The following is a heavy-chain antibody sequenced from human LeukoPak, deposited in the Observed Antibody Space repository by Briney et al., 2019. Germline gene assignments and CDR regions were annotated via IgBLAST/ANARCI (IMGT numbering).Heavy chain of an antibody. Sequence: ASVKVSCKASGYTFTGYYMHWVRQAPGQGLEWMGWINPNSGGTNYAQKFQGRVTMTRDTSISTAYMELSRLRSDDTAVYYCARRMGGSGSYYNPGAFDIWGQGTMVTVSS. V-gene: IGHV1-2*02. CDR1: GYTFTGYY. CDR3: ARRMGGSGSYYNPGAFDI. D-gene: IGHD3-10*01. J-gene: IGHJ3*02. CDR2: INPNSGGT.